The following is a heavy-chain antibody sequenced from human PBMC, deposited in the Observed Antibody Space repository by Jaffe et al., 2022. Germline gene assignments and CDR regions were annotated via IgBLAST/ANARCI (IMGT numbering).Heavy chain of an antibody. D-gene: IGHD4-17*01. CDR1: GGSISSGSYY. V-gene: IGHV4-61*02. Sequence: QVQLQESGPGLVKPSQTLSLTCTVSGGSISSGSYYWSWIRQPAGKGLEWIGRIYTSGSTNYNPSLKSRVTISVDTSKNQFSLKLSSVTAADTAVYYCAREGRTTVVTPARARGNYYYMDVWGKGTTVTVSS. CDR3: AREGRTTVVTPARARGNYYYMDV. J-gene: IGHJ6*03. CDR2: IYTSGST.